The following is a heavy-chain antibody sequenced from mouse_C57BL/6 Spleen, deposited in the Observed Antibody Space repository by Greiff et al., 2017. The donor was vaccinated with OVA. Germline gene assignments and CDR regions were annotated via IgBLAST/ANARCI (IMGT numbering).Heavy chain of an antibody. Sequence: EVQLQQSGAELVKPGASVKLSCTASGFNIKDYYMHWVKQRTEQGLEWIGRIDPEDGETKYAPKFQGKATMTADTSSNTAYLQLSSLTSEDTAVYYCTTGYGSSPYWYFDVWGTGTTVTVSS. CDR3: TTGYGSSPYWYFDV. CDR2: IDPEDGET. CDR1: GFNIKDYY. J-gene: IGHJ1*03. D-gene: IGHD1-1*01. V-gene: IGHV14-2*01.